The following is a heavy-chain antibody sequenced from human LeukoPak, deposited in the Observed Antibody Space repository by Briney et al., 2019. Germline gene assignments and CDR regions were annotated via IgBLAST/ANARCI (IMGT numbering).Heavy chain of an antibody. CDR1: GFTFSSYP. Sequence: GGSLRLSCAASGFTFSSYPMSGVRQAPGKGLGWASAISGSGGSTYYADSVKGRFTISRDNSKNTLYLQMNSLRAEDTAVYYCAKVARDIYYYYYMDVWGKGTTVTVSS. CDR3: AKVARDIYYYYYMDV. CDR2: ISGSGGST. V-gene: IGHV3-23*01. J-gene: IGHJ6*03.